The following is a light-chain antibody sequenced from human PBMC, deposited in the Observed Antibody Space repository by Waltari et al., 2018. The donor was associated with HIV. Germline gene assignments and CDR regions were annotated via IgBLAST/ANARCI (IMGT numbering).Light chain of an antibody. CDR1: RSNIGRNT. CDR3: AAWDYSLNGWV. J-gene: IGLJ3*02. CDR2: SNN. V-gene: IGLV1-44*01. Sequence: QSVLTQPPSASGTPGQRVTISCSGSRSNIGRNTVNRYQQLPGTAPKLLIYSNNQRPAGVPGRFSGSKSGTSAALAISGLQSEDGADYYCAAWDYSLNGWVFGGGTKLTVL.